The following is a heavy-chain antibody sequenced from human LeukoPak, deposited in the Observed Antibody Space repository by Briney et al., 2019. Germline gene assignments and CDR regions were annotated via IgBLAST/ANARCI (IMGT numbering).Heavy chain of an antibody. CDR2: ISSSSSYI. Sequence: GGSLRLSCAASGFTFSSYSMNWVRQAPGKGLEWVSSISSSSSYIYYADSVKGRFTITRDNAKNSLYLQMNSLRAEDTAVYYCARVIAAAVSLVGGSDYWGQGTLVTVSS. D-gene: IGHD6-13*01. CDR1: GFTFSSYS. CDR3: ARVIAAAVSLVGGSDY. J-gene: IGHJ4*02. V-gene: IGHV3-21*01.